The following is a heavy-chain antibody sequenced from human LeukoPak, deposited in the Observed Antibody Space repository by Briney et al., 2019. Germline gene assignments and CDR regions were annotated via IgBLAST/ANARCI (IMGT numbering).Heavy chain of an antibody. CDR3: AKADIAAAGALDY. CDR2: ISWNSGSI. D-gene: IGHD6-13*01. CDR1: GFTFDDYA. J-gene: IGHJ4*02. Sequence: GRSLRLSCAASGFTFDDYAMHWVRQAPGKGLEWVSGISWNSGSIGYADSVKGRSTISRDNAKNSLYLQMNSLRAEDTALYYCAKADIAAAGALDYWGQGTLVTVSS. V-gene: IGHV3-9*01.